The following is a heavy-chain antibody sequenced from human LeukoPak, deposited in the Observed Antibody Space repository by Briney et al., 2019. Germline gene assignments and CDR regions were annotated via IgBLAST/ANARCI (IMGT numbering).Heavy chain of an antibody. CDR2: IFYSGST. CDR1: GGSMHTYY. J-gene: IGHJ6*02. V-gene: IGHV4-59*08. Sequence: PSETLSLTCTVSGGSMHTYYWSWIRQTPGKGLEWIGYIFYSGSTNYNPSLRSRVTISIDTSKNKFSLKLSSVTAADTAFYYCARHSSYYYGMDVWGQGTTVTVSS. CDR3: ARHSSYYYGMDV. D-gene: IGHD2-2*01.